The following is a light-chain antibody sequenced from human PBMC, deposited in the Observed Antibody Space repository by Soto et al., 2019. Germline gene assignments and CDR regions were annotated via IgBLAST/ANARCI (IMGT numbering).Light chain of an antibody. V-gene: IGLV4-69*01. CDR2: LNSDGSH. CDR1: SGHSSYA. CDR3: QTWGTGTRP. J-gene: IGLJ2*01. Sequence: QLVLTQSPSASASLGASVKLTCTLSSGHSSYAIAWHQQQPEKGPRYLMKLNSDGSHSKGDGIPDRFSGSSSGAERYLTISSLQSEDEADYYCQTWGTGTRPIGGGTKVTVL.